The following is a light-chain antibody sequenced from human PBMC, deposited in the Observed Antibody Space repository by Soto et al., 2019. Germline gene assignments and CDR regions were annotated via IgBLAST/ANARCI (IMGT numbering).Light chain of an antibody. CDR3: SSYANFNTLV. CDR1: SSDVGGYNY. J-gene: IGLJ1*01. CDR2: DVS. Sequence: QSVLTQPASVSGSPGQSIAISCTGTSSDVGGYNYVSWYQQHPGKAPKLMIYDVSNRPSGVSNRFSGSKSGNTASLTISGLQSEDEGDYYCSSYANFNTLVLGTGTKVTVL. V-gene: IGLV2-14*01.